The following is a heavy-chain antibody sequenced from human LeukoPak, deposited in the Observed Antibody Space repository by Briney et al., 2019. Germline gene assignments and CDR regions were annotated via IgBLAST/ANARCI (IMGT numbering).Heavy chain of an antibody. CDR3: AGAGCGWVLTPCDAFDI. Sequence: GGSLRLSCAASGFSFSSYSMNWVRQAPGKGLEWVSYISWSSSTIHYADSVKGRFTISRDNAKNSLYLQMNSLRAEDTAVYYCAGAGCGWVLTPCDAFDIWGQGTMVTVSS. CDR2: ISWSSSTI. J-gene: IGHJ3*02. CDR1: GFSFSSYS. D-gene: IGHD2-15*01. V-gene: IGHV3-48*01.